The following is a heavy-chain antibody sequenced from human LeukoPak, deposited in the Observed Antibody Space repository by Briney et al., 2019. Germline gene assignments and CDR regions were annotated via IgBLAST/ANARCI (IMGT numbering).Heavy chain of an antibody. CDR3: ARLPTVTTYYYGMDV. V-gene: IGHV5-51*01. Sequence: GESLKISRKGSGYSFTSYWIGWVRQMPGKGLEWMGIIYPGDSDTRYSPSFQGQVTISADKSISTAYLQWSSLKASDTAMYYCARLPTVTTYYYGMDVWGQGTTVTVSS. J-gene: IGHJ6*02. CDR1: GYSFTSYW. CDR2: IYPGDSDT. D-gene: IGHD4-11*01.